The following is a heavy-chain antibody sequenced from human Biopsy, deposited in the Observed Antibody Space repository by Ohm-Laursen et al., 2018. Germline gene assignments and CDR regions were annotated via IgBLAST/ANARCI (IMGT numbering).Heavy chain of an antibody. J-gene: IGHJ6*02. Sequence: SLRLSCAAPGFNFRDYNMNWIRQAPGKGLEWISHISSSGTTIYYGDVVRGRFTISRDNDKNSLFLQMSSLRADDTAVYYCTGRYDIGAYGVDVWGQGTTVIVSS. CDR3: TGRYDIGAYGVDV. CDR1: GFNFRDYN. CDR2: ISSSGTTI. V-gene: IGHV3-11*01. D-gene: IGHD3-9*01.